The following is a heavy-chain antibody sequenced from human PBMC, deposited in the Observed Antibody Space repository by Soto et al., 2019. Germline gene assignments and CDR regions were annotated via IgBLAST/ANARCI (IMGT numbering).Heavy chain of an antibody. D-gene: IGHD3-3*01. CDR2: INAGNGNT. V-gene: IGHV1-3*01. Sequence: SVKVSCKASGYTFTSYAMHWVRQAPGQRLEWMGWINAGNGNTKYSQKFQGRVTITRDTSASTAYMELSSLRSEDTAVYYCARGSSIFGVVTKYGMDVWGQGTTVTVSS. CDR3: ARGSSIFGVVTKYGMDV. J-gene: IGHJ6*02. CDR1: GYTFTSYA.